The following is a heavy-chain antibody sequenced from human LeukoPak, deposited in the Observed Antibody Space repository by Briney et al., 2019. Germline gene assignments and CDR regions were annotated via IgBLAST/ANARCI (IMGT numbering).Heavy chain of an antibody. CDR1: GYTFTGYY. CDR3: ATGAGSGSYYTGGWFDP. Sequence: ASVKVSCKASGYTFTGYYMHWVRQAPGQGLEWMGWINPNSGGTNYAQKFQGRVTMTRDTSISTAYMELSRLRSEDTAVYYCATGAGSGSYYTGGWFDPWGQGTLVTVSS. CDR2: INPNSGGT. J-gene: IGHJ5*02. D-gene: IGHD3-10*01. V-gene: IGHV1-2*02.